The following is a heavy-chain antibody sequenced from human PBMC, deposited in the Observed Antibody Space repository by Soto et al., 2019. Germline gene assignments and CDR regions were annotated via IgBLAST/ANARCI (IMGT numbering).Heavy chain of an antibody. Sequence: SETLSLTCTVSGASISDYYWSWIRQPPGTGLEWIGYISNSGTTDYNPSLKSRVTISVDTSKNQFSLKLSSVTAADTAVYYCARLDFEYSSSTKRTAKKAPNWFDPWGQGTLVTVSS. CDR1: GASISDYY. J-gene: IGHJ5*02. CDR2: ISNSGTT. D-gene: IGHD6-6*01. CDR3: ARLDFEYSSSTKRTAKKAPNWFDP. V-gene: IGHV4-59*12.